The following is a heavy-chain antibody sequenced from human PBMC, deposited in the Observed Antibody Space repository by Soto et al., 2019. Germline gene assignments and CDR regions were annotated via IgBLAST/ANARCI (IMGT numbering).Heavy chain of an antibody. J-gene: IGHJ6*02. Sequence: ITLKGSGPTLLKPTQTLTLTCTFTGFSLSTRGEGVAWIRQPPGKALECLAIIYWDDDKRYSPSLKSRVTITKDTSKNQVVLTMTNMDPMDTATYYCARGSDSSYYAMDVWGQGTTVTVSS. V-gene: IGHV2-5*02. CDR1: GFSLSTRGEG. CDR2: IYWDDDK. CDR3: ARGSDSSYYAMDV. D-gene: IGHD1-26*01.